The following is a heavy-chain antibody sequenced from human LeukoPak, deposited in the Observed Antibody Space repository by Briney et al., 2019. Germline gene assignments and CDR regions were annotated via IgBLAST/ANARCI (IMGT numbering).Heavy chain of an antibody. J-gene: IGHJ4*02. CDR3: AKDRDSGSYFDY. Sequence: GGSLRLSCAASGFTFSSYAMSWVRQAPGKGLEWVSAISGSGGSTYYADPVKGRFTISRDNSKNTLYLQMNSLRAEDTAVYYCAKDRDSGSYFDYWGQGNLVTVSS. CDR1: GFTFSSYA. D-gene: IGHD1-26*01. V-gene: IGHV3-23*01. CDR2: ISGSGGST.